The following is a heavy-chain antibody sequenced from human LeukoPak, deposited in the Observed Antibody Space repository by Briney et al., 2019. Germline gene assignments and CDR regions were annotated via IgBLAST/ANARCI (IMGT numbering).Heavy chain of an antibody. Sequence: GASVTVSCKASGYTFTGYYMHWVRQAPGQGLEWMGWINPNSGGTNYAQKFQGRVTMTRDTSISTAYMELSSLTSDDTAVYFCGRCPTATSTAVAGPVDYWGQGTLVTV. CDR3: GRCPTATSTAVAGPVDY. D-gene: IGHD6-19*01. J-gene: IGHJ4*02. CDR1: GYTFTGYY. CDR2: INPNSGGT. V-gene: IGHV1-2*02.